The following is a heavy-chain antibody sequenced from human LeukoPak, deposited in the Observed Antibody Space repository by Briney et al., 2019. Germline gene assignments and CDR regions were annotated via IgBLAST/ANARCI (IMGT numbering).Heavy chain of an antibody. V-gene: IGHV4-31*03. Sequence: SEALSLTCTVSGGSISSGGYYWSWIRQHPGKGLEWIGYIYYSGSTYYNPSLKSRVTISVDTSKNQFSLKLSSVTAADTAVYYCARDGEGSSGYSYFQHWGQGTLVTVSS. J-gene: IGHJ1*01. CDR3: ARDGEGSSGYSYFQH. CDR1: GGSISSGGYY. D-gene: IGHD3-22*01. CDR2: IYYSGST.